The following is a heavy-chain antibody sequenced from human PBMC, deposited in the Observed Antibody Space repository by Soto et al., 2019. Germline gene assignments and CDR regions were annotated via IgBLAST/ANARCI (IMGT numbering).Heavy chain of an antibody. V-gene: IGHV1-18*01. J-gene: IGHJ4*02. CDR2: ISAHNGNT. CDR1: GYTFTSYG. Sequence: QVHLVQSGAEVKKPGASVKVSCKCSGYTFTSYGITWVRQAPGQGLEWMGWISAHNGNTDYAQKLQGRVNVTRDTSTSTAYMELRRLRSDVTAVYYCARGRYGAYWGQGSLVTVAS. CDR3: ARGRYGAY. D-gene: IGHD3-10*01.